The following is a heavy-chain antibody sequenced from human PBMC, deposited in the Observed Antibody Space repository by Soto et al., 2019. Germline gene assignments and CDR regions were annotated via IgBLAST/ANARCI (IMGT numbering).Heavy chain of an antibody. CDR2: IAISAVDT. CDR1: GFTFGAFA. D-gene: IGHD3-3*01. Sequence: EVQLLESGGGLVQPGGSLRLSCVASGFTFGAFAMTWVRQAPGKGLEWVSGIAISAVDTYSAPSVKGRFTTSRDDSKNTRYLQVQNLRAEDTAVSYWAKDPSSRFLSGLFFDVWGPGTLVTFSS. J-gene: IGHJ4*02. V-gene: IGHV3-23*01. CDR3: AKDPSSRFLSGLFFDV.